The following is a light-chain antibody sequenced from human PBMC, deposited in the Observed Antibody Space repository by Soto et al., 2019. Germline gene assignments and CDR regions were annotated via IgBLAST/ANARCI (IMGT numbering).Light chain of an antibody. Sequence: EIVMTQSPATLSVSPGERATLCCRASQSVSSNLAWYQQKPGRAPRLLIYGASTRATGMPARFSGSGSGTEFTLTISSLQSEDFAVYYCQQYNDWPPTFGQGTKVEIK. V-gene: IGKV3-15*01. CDR2: GAS. CDR3: QQYNDWPPT. J-gene: IGKJ1*01. CDR1: QSVSSN.